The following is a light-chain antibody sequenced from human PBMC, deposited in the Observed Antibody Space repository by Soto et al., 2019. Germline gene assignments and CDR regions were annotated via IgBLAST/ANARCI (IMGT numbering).Light chain of an antibody. CDR3: SSYTRGSTYV. V-gene: IGLV2-14*01. J-gene: IGLJ1*01. CDR2: EVS. Sequence: QSALTQPASVSGSPGQSITISCTGTSSDVGGYRYVSWYQQHPGKAPKLMIYEVSNRPSGVSNRFSGSKSGNTASLTISGLQAEDEADYYCSSYTRGSTYVFGTG. CDR1: SSDVGGYRY.